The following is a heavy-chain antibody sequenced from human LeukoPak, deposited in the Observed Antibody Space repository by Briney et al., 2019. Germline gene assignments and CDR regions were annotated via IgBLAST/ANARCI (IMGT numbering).Heavy chain of an antibody. D-gene: IGHD2-15*01. CDR1: GGSISSGGYY. Sequence: PSETLSLTCTVSGGSISSGGYYWNWVRQFPGKGLEWIGYIYYSGSTYYNPSLKSRVTISVDTSKNQFSLKLISVTAADTAVYYCAREGSYHWFDPWGQGTLVTVSS. J-gene: IGHJ5*02. CDR3: AREGSYHWFDP. V-gene: IGHV4-31*03. CDR2: IYYSGST.